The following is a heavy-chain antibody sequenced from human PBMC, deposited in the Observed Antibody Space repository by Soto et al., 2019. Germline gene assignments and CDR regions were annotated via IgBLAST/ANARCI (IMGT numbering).Heavy chain of an antibody. J-gene: IGHJ6*02. Sequence: SQTLSLTCVISGDSVSSNSAAWNWIRQSPSRGLEWLGRTYYRSKWYNDYAVSVKSRITINPDTSKNQFSLQLNSVTPEDTAVYYCARTTTVTNLYYCYGMDVWGQGTTVTVSS. V-gene: IGHV6-1*01. CDR2: TYYRSKWYN. CDR3: ARTTTVTNLYYCYGMDV. D-gene: IGHD4-17*01. CDR1: GDSVSSNSAA.